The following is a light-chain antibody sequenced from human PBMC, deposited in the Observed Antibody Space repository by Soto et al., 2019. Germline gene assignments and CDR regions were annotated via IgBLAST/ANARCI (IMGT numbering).Light chain of an antibody. CDR1: SSDVGSYNL. J-gene: IGLJ1*01. V-gene: IGLV2-23*02. CDR3: CSYAGSRKV. CDR2: EVS. Sequence: QSALTQPASVSGSPGQSITISCTGTSSDVGSYNLVSWYQQHPGKAPKLMIYEVSKRPSGVSNRFSGSKSGNTASLTISGLQADDEADYYCCSYAGSRKVFGTGTKLTVL.